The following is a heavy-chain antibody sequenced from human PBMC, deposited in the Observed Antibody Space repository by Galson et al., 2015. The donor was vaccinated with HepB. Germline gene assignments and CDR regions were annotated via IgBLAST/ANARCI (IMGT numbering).Heavy chain of an antibody. J-gene: IGHJ4*02. CDR1: GGSISSGSYY. CDR2: IYTSGST. CDR3: ARDGYSSGWYDY. D-gene: IGHD6-19*01. V-gene: IGHV4-61*02. Sequence: LSLTCTVSGGSISSGSYYWSWIRQPAGKGLEWIGRIYTSGSTNYNPSLKSRVTISVDTSKNQFSLKLSSVTAADTAVYYCARDGYSSGWYDYWGQGTLVTVSS.